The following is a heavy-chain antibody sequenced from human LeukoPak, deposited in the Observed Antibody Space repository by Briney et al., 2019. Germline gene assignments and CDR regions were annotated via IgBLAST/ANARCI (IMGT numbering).Heavy chain of an antibody. D-gene: IGHD2-15*01. Sequence: GGSLRLSCAASGFIFSDYTMTWVRQAPGKGLEWVSAIGGSPYYADSVKGRFTISRDNSKNTLYLQMNSLRAEDTAVYYCAKHSYCSGAICYDDAFDIWGQGTVVTVSS. J-gene: IGHJ3*02. CDR2: IGGSP. CDR1: GFIFSDYT. V-gene: IGHV3-23*01. CDR3: AKHSYCSGAICYDDAFDI.